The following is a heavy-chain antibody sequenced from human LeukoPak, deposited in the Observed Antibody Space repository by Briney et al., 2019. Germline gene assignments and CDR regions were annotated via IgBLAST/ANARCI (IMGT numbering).Heavy chain of an antibody. Sequence: GASVTVSFKVSGYTLTELSMHWGRQAPGKGHEWMGGFDPEDGETIYAQKFQGRVTITEDTSTDTAYMELSSLRSEDTAVYYCAASPYGDLNWFDPWGQGTLVTVSS. CDR3: AASPYGDLNWFDP. D-gene: IGHD4-17*01. CDR2: FDPEDGET. J-gene: IGHJ5*02. V-gene: IGHV1-24*01. CDR1: GYTLTELS.